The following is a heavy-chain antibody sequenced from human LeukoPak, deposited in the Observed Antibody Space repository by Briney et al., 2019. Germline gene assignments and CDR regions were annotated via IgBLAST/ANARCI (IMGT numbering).Heavy chain of an antibody. CDR3: ARQGEWLHYYFDY. V-gene: IGHV4-39*01. D-gene: IGHD3-3*01. CDR2: IYYSGST. J-gene: IGHJ4*02. Sequence: SETLSLTCTVSGGSISSSSYYWGWIRQPPGKGLEWIVSIYYSGSTYYNPSLKSRVTISVDTSKNQFSLKLSSVTAADTAVYYCARQGEWLHYYFDYWGQGTLVTVSS. CDR1: GGSISSSSYY.